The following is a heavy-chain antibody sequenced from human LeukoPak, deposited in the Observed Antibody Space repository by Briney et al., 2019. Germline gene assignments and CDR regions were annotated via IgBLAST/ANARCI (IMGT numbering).Heavy chain of an antibody. CDR1: GGSVSSYY. CDR3: ATTNSAGPTDIVVEAGYYYGMDV. J-gene: IGHJ6*02. Sequence: SETLSLTCTVSGGSVSSYYWSWIRQPPGKGLEWIGYIYYSGSTNYNPSLKSRVTISVDTSKNQFSLKLSSVTAADTAVYYCATTNSAGPTDIVVEAGYYYGMDVWGQGTTVTVSS. CDR2: IYYSGST. V-gene: IGHV4-59*02. D-gene: IGHD2-2*01.